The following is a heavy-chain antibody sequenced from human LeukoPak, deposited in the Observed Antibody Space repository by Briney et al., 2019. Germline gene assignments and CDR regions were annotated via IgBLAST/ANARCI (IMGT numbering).Heavy chain of an antibody. Sequence: SETLSLTCTVSGGSISSGPYYWDWIRQPPGKGLEWIGTIYYSGRTYHNPSLKSRVTISVDTSKSQFSLNLNSVTAADTAVYYCARRVGGLLPDRFDYWGQGTLVTVSS. CDR1: GGSISSGPYY. J-gene: IGHJ4*02. V-gene: IGHV4-39*01. CDR3: ARRVGGLLPDRFDY. D-gene: IGHD1-26*01. CDR2: IYYSGRT.